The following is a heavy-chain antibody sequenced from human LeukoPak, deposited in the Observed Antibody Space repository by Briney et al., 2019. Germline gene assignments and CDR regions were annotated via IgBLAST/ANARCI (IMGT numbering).Heavy chain of an antibody. Sequence: GGSLRLSCAASGFTFSSYAMSWVRQAPGKGLEWVSAISGSGGSTYNADSVKGRFTISRDNSKNTLYLQMNSLRAEDTAVYYCAKAHYDSSGYYYCSFDYWGQGTLVTVSS. CDR1: GFTFSSYA. D-gene: IGHD3-22*01. CDR2: ISGSGGST. V-gene: IGHV3-23*01. J-gene: IGHJ4*02. CDR3: AKAHYDSSGYYYCSFDY.